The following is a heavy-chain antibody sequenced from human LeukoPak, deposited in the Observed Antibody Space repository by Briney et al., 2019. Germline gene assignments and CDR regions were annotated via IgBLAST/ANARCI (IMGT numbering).Heavy chain of an antibody. CDR3: ARGPSWYYDSSGYYL. CDR2: INPNSGGT. V-gene: IGHV1-2*02. Sequence: ASVKVSCKASGYTFTGYYMHWVRQAPGQGLEWMGWINPNSGGTNYAQKFQGRVTMTRDTSISTAYMELSRLRSDGTAVYYCARGPSWYYDSSGYYLWGQGTLVTVSS. CDR1: GYTFTGYY. D-gene: IGHD3-22*01. J-gene: IGHJ4*02.